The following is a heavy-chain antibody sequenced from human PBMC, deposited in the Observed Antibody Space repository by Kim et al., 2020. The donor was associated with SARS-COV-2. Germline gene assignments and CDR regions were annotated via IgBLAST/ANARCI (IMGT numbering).Heavy chain of an antibody. J-gene: IGHJ4*01. CDR3: LIGGADISVYYYYFDY. D-gene: IGHD3-22*01. CDR1: GFTFSSYE. CDR2: ISSCGSTI. V-gene: IGHV3-48*03. Sequence: GGSLRLSCAASGFTFSSYEKNWVRHAQGQGQDWDSYISSCGSTIYYSDSVMGPLTILRVNAKNSLYLQMKSLRAADPAVYYCLIGGADISVYYYYFDY.